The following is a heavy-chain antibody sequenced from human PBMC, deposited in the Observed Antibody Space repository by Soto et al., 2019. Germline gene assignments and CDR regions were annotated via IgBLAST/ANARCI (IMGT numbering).Heavy chain of an antibody. Sequence: PGGSLRLSCAASGFTFSSYGMHWVRQAPGKGLEWVAVISYDGSNKYYADSVKGRFTISRDNSKNTLYLQMNSLRAEDTAVYYCAKDPPSSGYYPKYYFDYWGQGTLVTVSS. CDR2: ISYDGSNK. CDR1: GFTFSSYG. J-gene: IGHJ4*02. D-gene: IGHD3-22*01. V-gene: IGHV3-30*18. CDR3: AKDPPSSGYYPKYYFDY.